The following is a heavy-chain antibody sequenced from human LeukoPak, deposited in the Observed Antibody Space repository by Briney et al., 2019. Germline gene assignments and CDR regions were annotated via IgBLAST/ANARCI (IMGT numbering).Heavy chain of an antibody. CDR3: AKSLSSCSSTSCTSPYYYYYMDV. D-gene: IGHD2-2*01. CDR1: GGTFRSYA. V-gene: IGHV1-69*05. Sequence: ASVKVSCKASGGTFRSYAISWVRQAPGQGLEWMGGIILLFDTPSYSQKFQGRVSITTDESTNTVYMELSGLRSEDTAVYYCAKSLSSCSSTSCTSPYYYYYMDVWGKGTTVTVSS. CDR2: IILLFDTP. J-gene: IGHJ6*03.